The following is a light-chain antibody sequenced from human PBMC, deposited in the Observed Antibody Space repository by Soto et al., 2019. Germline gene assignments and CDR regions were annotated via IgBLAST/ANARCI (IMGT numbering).Light chain of an antibody. Sequence: DIQMTQSPSSLSASVGDRVTITCRASQSISSYLNWYQQKPGKAPKLLIYAASSLQSSVPSRFSGSSYWTDFTLTISSLQPADVATYYCQQSYSTPPFTFGQGTKLEIK. CDR1: QSISSY. CDR2: AAS. CDR3: QQSYSTPPFT. J-gene: IGKJ2*01. V-gene: IGKV1-39*01.